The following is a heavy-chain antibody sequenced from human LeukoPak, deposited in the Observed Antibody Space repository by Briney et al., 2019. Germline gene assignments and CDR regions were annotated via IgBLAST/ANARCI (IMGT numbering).Heavy chain of an antibody. J-gene: IGHJ3*02. V-gene: IGHV3-23*01. CDR1: GCTFSSYA. Sequence: PGGSLRLSCAASGCTFSSYAMTWVRQAPGKGLEWVSVISGSGGNTYCADSVRGRFTISRDNSKNTLYLQMNILRAADTALYYCAKAVGVAAGTPVAFDIWGQGTMVTVSS. D-gene: IGHD6-13*01. CDR3: AKAVGVAAGTPVAFDI. CDR2: ISGSGGNT.